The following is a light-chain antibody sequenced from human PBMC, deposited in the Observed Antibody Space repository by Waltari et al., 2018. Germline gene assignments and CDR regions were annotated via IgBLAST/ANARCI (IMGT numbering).Light chain of an antibody. CDR1: QGISNY. J-gene: IGKJ5*01. Sequence: IQLTQSPSSLSASVGDRVTITCRASQGISNYLAWYQQKPGKAPKLLIHTASTLQSGVPSRFSGSGSGTDFTLTISSLQPEDFATYYCQQSYSTPAITFGQGTRLEIK. V-gene: IGKV1-9*01. CDR3: QQSYSTPAIT. CDR2: TAS.